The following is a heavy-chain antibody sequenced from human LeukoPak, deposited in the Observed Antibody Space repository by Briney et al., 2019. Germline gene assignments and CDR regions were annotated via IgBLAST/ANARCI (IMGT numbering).Heavy chain of an antibody. CDR1: GFTFSSYA. V-gene: IGHV3-30*04. J-gene: IGHJ4*02. Sequence: GGSLRLSCAASGFTFSSYAMHWVRQAPGKGLEWVAVITYDGSNKYYADSVKGRFTISRDNSKNTLYLQMISLRAEDTAVYYCAKDPRDPSYGWSWRYFDYWGQGTLVTVSS. D-gene: IGHD5-18*01. CDR3: AKDPRDPSYGWSWRYFDY. CDR2: ITYDGSNK.